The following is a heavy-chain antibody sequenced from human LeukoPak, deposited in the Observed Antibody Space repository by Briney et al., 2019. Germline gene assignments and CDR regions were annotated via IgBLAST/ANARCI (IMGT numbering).Heavy chain of an antibody. Sequence: GGSLRLSCAASGFTFSGSAMHWVRQASGKGLEWVGRIRSKANSYATAYAASVKGRFTISRDDSKNTAYLQMNSLKTEDTAVCYCTGHLYSYEDFDYWGQGTLVTVSS. D-gene: IGHD5-18*01. CDR2: IRSKANSYAT. V-gene: IGHV3-73*01. J-gene: IGHJ4*02. CDR1: GFTFSGSA. CDR3: TGHLYSYEDFDY.